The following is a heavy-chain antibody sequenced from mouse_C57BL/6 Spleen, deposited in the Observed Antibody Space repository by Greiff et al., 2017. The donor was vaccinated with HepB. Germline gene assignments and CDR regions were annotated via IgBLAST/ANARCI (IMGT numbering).Heavy chain of an antibody. V-gene: IGHV1-18*01. CDR2: VNPNNGGT. CDR1: GYTFTDYN. Sequence: VQLQQSGPELVKPGASVKIPCKASGYTFTDYNMDWVKQSHGKSLEWIGDVNPNNGGTIYNQKFKGKATLTVDKSSSTGYMELRSLTSEDTAVYYCARRGIIGSWFAYWGQGTLGTVSA. J-gene: IGHJ3*01. D-gene: IGHD1-2*01. CDR3: ARRGIIGSWFAY.